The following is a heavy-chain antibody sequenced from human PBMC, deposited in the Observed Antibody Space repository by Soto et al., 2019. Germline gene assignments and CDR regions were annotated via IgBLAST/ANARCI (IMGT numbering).Heavy chain of an antibody. CDR1: GYSLTTDY. V-gene: IGHV1-46*01. CDR3: ARDRSGFPWFDA. D-gene: IGHD3-22*01. J-gene: IGHJ5*02. Sequence: ASVKVSCKASGYSLTTDYMHWVRQAPGQGLEWMAIMNPSGSSTSYPQKFQDRLTMTRDTSTSTVYMELRSLRSEDTAIYYCARDRSGFPWFDAWGQGTLVTVSS. CDR2: MNPSGSST.